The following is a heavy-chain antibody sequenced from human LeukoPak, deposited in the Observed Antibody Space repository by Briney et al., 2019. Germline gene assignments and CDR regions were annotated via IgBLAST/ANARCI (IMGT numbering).Heavy chain of an antibody. D-gene: IGHD3-10*01. Sequence: HPGGSLRLSCAASGFPFSTYSMHWVRQAPGKGLEWVSYISGTSSTIYYADSVKGRFTISRDNAKNPLYLQMDSLRDEDTAVYYCARGGGYYGSGSYYKFDYWGQGTLVTVSS. CDR2: ISGTSSTI. V-gene: IGHV3-48*02. CDR3: ARGGGYYGSGSYYKFDY. CDR1: GFPFSTYS. J-gene: IGHJ4*02.